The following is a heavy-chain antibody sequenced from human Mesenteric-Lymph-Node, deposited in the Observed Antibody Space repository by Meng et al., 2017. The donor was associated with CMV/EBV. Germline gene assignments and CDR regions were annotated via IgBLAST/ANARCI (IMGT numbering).Heavy chain of an antibody. V-gene: IGHV4-31*02. D-gene: IGHD3-22*01. J-gene: IGHJ4*02. CDR1: GGSISGGGYC. CDR3: ATKTFSSAYYYFDY. CDR2: IYHTGSP. Sequence: SGGSISGGGYCGSWIRQQPGKGLEWIGFIYHTGSPYYNPSLKSRVTISMDTSKNQFSLRLSSVTAADTAVYYCATKTFSSAYYYFDYWGQGTLVTVSS.